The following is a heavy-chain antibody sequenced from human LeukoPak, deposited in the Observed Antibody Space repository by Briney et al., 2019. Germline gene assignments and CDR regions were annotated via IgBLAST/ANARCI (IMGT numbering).Heavy chain of an antibody. J-gene: IGHJ5*02. V-gene: IGHV1-2*02. Sequence: ASVKVSCKASGYTFTGYYMHWVRQAPGQGLEWMGWINPNSGGTNYAQKFQGRVTMTRDTSISTAYMELSRLRSDDTAVYYCARDSYCSSTSCYAGWFDPWGQGTLVTVSP. CDR3: ARDSYCSSTSCYAGWFDP. CDR2: INPNSGGT. CDR1: GYTFTGYY. D-gene: IGHD2-2*01.